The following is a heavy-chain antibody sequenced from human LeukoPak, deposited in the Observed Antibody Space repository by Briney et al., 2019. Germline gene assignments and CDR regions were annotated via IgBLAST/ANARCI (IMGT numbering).Heavy chain of an antibody. CDR1: GGSISSSGYY. Sequence: SETLSLTCTVSGGSISSSGYYWGWIRQPPGKGLEWIASIYYSGSTYYNPSLKSRVTISVDTSKNQLSLKLSSLTAADTAVYYCARHEYSGSYYGLSWFDPWAQGTLVTVSS. D-gene: IGHD1-26*01. CDR3: ARHEYSGSYYGLSWFDP. CDR2: IYYSGST. J-gene: IGHJ5*02. V-gene: IGHV4-39*01.